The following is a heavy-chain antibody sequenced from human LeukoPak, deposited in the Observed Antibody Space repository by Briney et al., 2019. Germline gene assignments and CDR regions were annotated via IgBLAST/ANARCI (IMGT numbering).Heavy chain of an antibody. Sequence: ASVKVSCKASGYTFTGYYMHWVRQAPGQGLEWIGLINPNSGGTNYAQKFQGRVTMTRDTSISTAYMELSRLRSDDTAVYYCARVLGYCSSTSCPSEFDYWGQGTLVTVSS. CDR1: GYTFTGYY. D-gene: IGHD2-2*01. V-gene: IGHV1-2*02. CDR3: ARVLGYCSSTSCPSEFDY. J-gene: IGHJ4*02. CDR2: INPNSGGT.